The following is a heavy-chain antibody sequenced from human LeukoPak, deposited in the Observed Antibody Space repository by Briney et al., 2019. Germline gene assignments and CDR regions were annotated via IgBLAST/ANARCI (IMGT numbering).Heavy chain of an antibody. CDR3: ARVGNGHFDY. D-gene: IGHD2-8*01. J-gene: IGHJ4*02. CDR2: IYYSGNT. V-gene: IGHV4-59*01. CDR1: GGAISSYY. Sequence: SETLSLTCIVSGGAISSYYWSWIRQPPGKRLQWIGYIYYSGNTNYNPSLKSRVTISIDTSKNQFSLKLSSVTAADTAVYYCARVGNGHFDYWGQGTLVTVSS.